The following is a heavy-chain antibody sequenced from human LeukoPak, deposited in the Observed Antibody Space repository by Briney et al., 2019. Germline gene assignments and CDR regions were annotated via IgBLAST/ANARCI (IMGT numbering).Heavy chain of an antibody. CDR2: IRYDGSNK. CDR1: GFTFSSYG. CDR3: AKNIGEGQLFDY. V-gene: IGHV3-30*02. D-gene: IGHD6-13*01. J-gene: IGHJ4*02. Sequence: PGGSLRLSCAASGFTFSSYGMHWVRQAPGKGLEWVAFIRYDGSNKYYADSVKGRFTISRDNSKNTLYLQMNSLRAEDTAVYYCAKNIGEGQLFDYWGQGTLVTVSS.